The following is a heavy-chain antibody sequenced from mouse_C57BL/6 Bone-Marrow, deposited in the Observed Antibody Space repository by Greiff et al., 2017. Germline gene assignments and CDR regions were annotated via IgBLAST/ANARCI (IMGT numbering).Heavy chain of an antibody. D-gene: IGHD2-4*01. J-gene: IGHJ1*03. Sequence: EVKLVESGGGLVQSGRSLRLSCATSGFTFSDFYMGWVRQAPGKGLEWIAASRNKANDYTTEYRASVKGRFIVSSETSQCFIFLQMNALRAEDTAIYDSARDDPDNDGDWYFDVWGTGTTVTVSS. CDR1: GFTFSDFY. CDR2: SRNKANDYTT. CDR3: ARDDPDNDGDWYFDV. V-gene: IGHV7-1*01.